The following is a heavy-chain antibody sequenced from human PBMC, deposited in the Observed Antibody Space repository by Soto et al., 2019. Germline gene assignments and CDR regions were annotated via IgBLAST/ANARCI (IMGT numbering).Heavy chain of an antibody. CDR3: AREGYTSGRGGVLDY. V-gene: IGHV3-30*03. Sequence: VQLVESGGGVVQPGTSLRLSCAASGFTFRSCVMHWVRQAPGKGPEWVAVIARDGSGIYYADSVKDRFTISRDNSRNTLYLQMNTMSAEDTAVYYCAREGYTSGRGGVLDYWGQGTLVTVSS. D-gene: IGHD3-22*01. J-gene: IGHJ4*02. CDR1: GFTFRSCV. CDR2: IARDGSGI.